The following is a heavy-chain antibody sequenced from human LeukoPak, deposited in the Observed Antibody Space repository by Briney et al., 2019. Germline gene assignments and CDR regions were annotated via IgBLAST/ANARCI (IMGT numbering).Heavy chain of an antibody. V-gene: IGHV3-53*01. CDR1: GFTVSSNY. Sequence: GGSLRLSCEASGFTVSSNYMSWVRQAPGKGLEWVSVIYSGGTTYSADSVKGRFTISRDNSKNTLYLQMTSLRAEDTAVYYCAGWPSSSWYKVAAFGIWGQGTMVTVSS. CDR3: AGWPSSSWYKVAAFGI. J-gene: IGHJ3*02. D-gene: IGHD6-13*01. CDR2: IYSGGTT.